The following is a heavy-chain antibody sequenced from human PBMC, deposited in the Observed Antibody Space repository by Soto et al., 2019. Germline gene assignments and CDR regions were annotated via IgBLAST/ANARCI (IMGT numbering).Heavy chain of an antibody. D-gene: IGHD6-6*01. Sequence: EVQLVESGGGLVKPGGSLRISCVASGDTASSFSFNWVRQAPGKGLEWVSFILGRGGSIYYADSVKGRFTISRDNSNNSLYLQMNTLKDEDTPVYYCVRDSGEPLVRRVFYYYYMDFFCKCRTVTVSS. CDR3: VRDSGEPLVRRVFYYYYMDF. CDR2: ILGRGGSI. J-gene: IGHJ6*03. CDR1: GDTASSFS. V-gene: IGHV3-21*01.